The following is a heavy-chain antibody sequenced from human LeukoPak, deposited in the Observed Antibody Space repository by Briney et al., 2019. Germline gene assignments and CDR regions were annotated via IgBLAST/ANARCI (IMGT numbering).Heavy chain of an antibody. Sequence: GGSLRLSCAASGFTFSSYAMHWVRQAPGQGLEWVAVISYDGSNKYYADSVKGRFTISRDNSKTTLYLQMNSLRAEDTAVYYCGRGSRIQLWLSTWGQGTLVTVSS. CDR3: GRGSRIQLWLST. J-gene: IGHJ5*02. D-gene: IGHD5-18*01. CDR2: ISYDGSNK. CDR1: GFTFSSYA. V-gene: IGHV3-30*04.